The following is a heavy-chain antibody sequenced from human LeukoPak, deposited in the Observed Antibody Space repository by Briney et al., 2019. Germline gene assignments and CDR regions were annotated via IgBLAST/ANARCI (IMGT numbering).Heavy chain of an antibody. CDR3: ARTTVTSGPYWYFDL. J-gene: IGHJ2*01. D-gene: IGHD4-17*01. Sequence: GGSLSLSCAASGFTLSNYDTHWVRQATGEGLEWVSGIDIAGDTYYPGSVRGRFTISRENAENSLYLQMNSLRAGDTGVYYCARTTVTSGPYWYFDLWGRGTLVTVS. CDR1: GFTLSNYD. CDR2: IDIAGDT. V-gene: IGHV3-13*01.